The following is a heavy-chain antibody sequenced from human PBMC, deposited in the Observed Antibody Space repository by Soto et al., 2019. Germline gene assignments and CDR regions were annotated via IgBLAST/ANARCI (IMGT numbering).Heavy chain of an antibody. CDR3: ASHMVRGVPFGY. J-gene: IGHJ4*02. CDR2: IYFRGST. V-gene: IGHV4-59*08. Sequence: QVQLQESGPGLVKPSETLSLTCTVSGGSISSYYWSWIRQPPGKGLEWIGYIYFRGSTNYNPSLRSRVTISVDTSKNQCSLKLSSVTAADTAVYYCASHMVRGVPFGYWGQGTLVTVSS. D-gene: IGHD3-10*01. CDR1: GGSISSYY.